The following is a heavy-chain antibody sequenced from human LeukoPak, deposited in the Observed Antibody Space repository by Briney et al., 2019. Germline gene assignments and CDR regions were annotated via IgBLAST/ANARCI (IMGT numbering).Heavy chain of an antibody. CDR3: ARDALRDGYSFDAFDI. J-gene: IGHJ3*02. CDR1: GYTFTGYY. V-gene: IGHV1-2*02. D-gene: IGHD5-24*01. Sequence: GASVKVSCKASGYTFTGYYMHWVRQAPGQGLEWMGWINPNSGGTNYAQKFQGRVTMTRDTSISTAYMELSRLRSDDTAVYYCARDALRDGYSFDAFDIWGQGTMVTVSS. CDR2: INPNSGGT.